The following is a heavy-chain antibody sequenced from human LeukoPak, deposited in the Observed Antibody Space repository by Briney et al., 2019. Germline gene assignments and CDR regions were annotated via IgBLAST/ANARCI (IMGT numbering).Heavy chain of an antibody. V-gene: IGHV1-69*01. J-gene: IGHJ6*03. CDR2: IIPIFGTA. D-gene: IGHD3-10*01. Sequence: ASVKVSCKASGGTFSSYAISWVRQAPGQGLEWMGGIIPIFGTANYAQKFQGRVTITADESTSTAYMELSSLRSEDTAVYYCARARGITMVRGVRINQAELYYYYYMDVWGKGTTVTISS. CDR1: GGTFSSYA. CDR3: ARARGITMVRGVRINQAELYYYYYMDV.